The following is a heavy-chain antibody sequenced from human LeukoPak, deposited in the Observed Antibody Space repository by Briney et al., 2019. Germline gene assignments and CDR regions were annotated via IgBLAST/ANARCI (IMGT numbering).Heavy chain of an antibody. CDR1: GFTFSSYS. D-gene: IGHD6-13*01. J-gene: IGHJ6*03. Sequence: GGSLRLSCAASGFTFSSYSMNWVRQAPGKGLEWVSSISSSSSYIYYADSVKGRFTISRDNAKNSLYLQMNSLRAEDTAVYYCARVAIAAAGTPYYYYMDVWGKGTTVTISS. V-gene: IGHV3-21*01. CDR2: ISSSSSYI. CDR3: ARVAIAAAGTPYYYYMDV.